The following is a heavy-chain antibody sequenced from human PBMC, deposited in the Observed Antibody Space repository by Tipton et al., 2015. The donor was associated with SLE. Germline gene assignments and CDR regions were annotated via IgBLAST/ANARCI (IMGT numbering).Heavy chain of an antibody. CDR2: IRYDGSNK. J-gene: IGHJ4*02. CDR3: AKEWGPYYLDWRSIRERPHVDY. CDR1: GFTFSSYG. D-gene: IGHD1-1*01. V-gene: IGHV3-30*02. Sequence: SLRLSCAASGFTFSSYGMHWVRQAPGKGLEWVAFIRYDGSNKYYADSVKGRFTISRDNSKNTLYLQMNSLRAEDTAVYYCAKEWGPYYLDWRSIRERPHVDYWGQGTLFTVSS.